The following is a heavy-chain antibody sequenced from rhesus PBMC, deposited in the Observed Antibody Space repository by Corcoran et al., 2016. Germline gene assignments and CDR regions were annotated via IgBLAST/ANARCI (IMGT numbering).Heavy chain of an antibody. J-gene: IGHJ5-2*02. V-gene: IGHV3S16*01. CDR3: TSDYNIWTGYYTRNSLDV. Sequence: EVQLVESGGGLVQPGGSLRLSCAASGFTFSSYGMRWVRQASGKGLGWVSSISSASSYIYYADSVKGRFTISRDNAKNSLSLQMNSLRAEDTAVYYCTSDYNIWTGYYTRNSLDVWGRGVLVTVSS. D-gene: IGHD3-3*01. CDR2: ISSASSYI. CDR1: GFTFSSYG.